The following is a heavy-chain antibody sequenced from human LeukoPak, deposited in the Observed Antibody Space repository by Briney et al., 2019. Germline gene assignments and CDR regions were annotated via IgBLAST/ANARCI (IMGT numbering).Heavy chain of an antibody. CDR3: ARVDSGSWYTPYYFDY. CDR2: IYYSGST. V-gene: IGHV4-39*07. J-gene: IGHJ4*02. Sequence: SETLSLTCTVSGGSISSSSYYWGWIRQPPGKGLEWIGSIYYSGSTYYNPSLKSRVTISVDRSKNQFSLKLSSVTAADTAVYYCARVDSGSWYTPYYFDYWGQGTLVTVSS. CDR1: GGSISSSSYY. D-gene: IGHD6-13*01.